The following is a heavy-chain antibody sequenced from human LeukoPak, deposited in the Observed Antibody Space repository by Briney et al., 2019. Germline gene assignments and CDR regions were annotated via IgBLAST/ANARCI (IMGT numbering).Heavy chain of an antibody. V-gene: IGHV1-8*03. CDR2: MNPNSGNT. Sequence: ASVKVSCKASGYTFTSYDINWVRQATGQGLEWMGWMNPNSGNTGYAQKFQGRVTITRNTSISTAYMELSSLRSEDTAVYYCARSGSYYLELDYWGQGTLVTVSS. CDR3: ARSGSYYLELDY. J-gene: IGHJ4*02. D-gene: IGHD1-26*01. CDR1: GYTFTSYD.